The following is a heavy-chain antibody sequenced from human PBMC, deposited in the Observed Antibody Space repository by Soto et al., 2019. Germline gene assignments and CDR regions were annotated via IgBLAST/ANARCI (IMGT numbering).Heavy chain of an antibody. V-gene: IGHV3-23*01. Sequence: EVQRFESGGGLVHAGGSLRHSCAASGFNFRSYAMTWVRQAQGKGLAWVSAISGSGGSTYYADSVKGRFTISRDNSKNTLNLQRNSLRAEDTAVYYCARDGQYSSSWYYFDYWGQGTLVTVAS. D-gene: IGHD6-13*01. CDR1: GFNFRSYA. J-gene: IGHJ4*02. CDR3: ARDGQYSSSWYYFDY. CDR2: ISGSGGST.